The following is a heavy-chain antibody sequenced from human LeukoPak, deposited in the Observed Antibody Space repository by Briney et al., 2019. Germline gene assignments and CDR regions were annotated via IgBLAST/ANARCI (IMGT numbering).Heavy chain of an antibody. V-gene: IGHV4-4*02. Sequence: SETLSLTCAVSGGSISSSNWWSWVRQPPGKGLEWIGEIYHSGSTNYNPSLKSRVTISVDKSKNQFSPKLSSVTAADTAVYYCASWAFSSSLFDYWGQGTLVTVSS. J-gene: IGHJ4*02. D-gene: IGHD6-6*01. CDR2: IYHSGST. CDR3: ASWAFSSSLFDY. CDR1: GGSISSSNW.